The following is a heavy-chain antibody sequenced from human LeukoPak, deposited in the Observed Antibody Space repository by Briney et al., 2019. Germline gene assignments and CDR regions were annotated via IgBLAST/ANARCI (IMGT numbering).Heavy chain of an antibody. Sequence: PGESLRLSCAASGFTFSSYSMNWVRQAPGKGLEWVSSISSSSSYIYYADSVKGRFTISRDDAKNSLYLQMNSLRAEDTAVYYCAREGYSGYLRPYYYGMDVWGQGTTVTVSS. V-gene: IGHV3-21*01. D-gene: IGHD5-12*01. CDR1: GFTFSSYS. CDR3: AREGYSGYLRPYYYGMDV. J-gene: IGHJ6*02. CDR2: ISSSSSYI.